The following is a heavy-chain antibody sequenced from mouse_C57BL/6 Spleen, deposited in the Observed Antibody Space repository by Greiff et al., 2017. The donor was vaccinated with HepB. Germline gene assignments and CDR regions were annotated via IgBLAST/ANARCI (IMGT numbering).Heavy chain of an antibody. CDR2: INPSSGYT. J-gene: IGHJ2*01. CDR1: GYTFPSYT. CDR3: AREDGGY. Sequence: VQLKQSGAELARPGASVKMSCKASGYTFPSYTMHWVKQRPGQGLEWIGYINPSSGYTKYNQKFKDKATLTADKSSSTAYMQLSSLTSEDSAVYYCAREDGGYWGQGTTLTVSS. V-gene: IGHV1-4*01.